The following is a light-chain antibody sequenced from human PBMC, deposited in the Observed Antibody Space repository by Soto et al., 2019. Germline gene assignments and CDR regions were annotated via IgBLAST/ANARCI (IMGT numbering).Light chain of an antibody. Sequence: AIRMTQSPSSLSASAGDRVAIACRASQDVGRYLAWYQQKPGQAPKLLIYGASTLQSGVPSRFSGGGSGTDVTLTISCLQSEDFATYYYQHYKNYPWTFGQGTKVEIK. V-gene: IGKV1-8*01. CDR1: QDVGRY. CDR3: QHYKNYPWT. J-gene: IGKJ1*01. CDR2: GAS.